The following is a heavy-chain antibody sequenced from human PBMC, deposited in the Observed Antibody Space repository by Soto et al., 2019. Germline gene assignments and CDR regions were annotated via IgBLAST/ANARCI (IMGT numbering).Heavy chain of an antibody. CDR2: TYYRSKWYN. J-gene: IGHJ6*02. CDR3: ARGGSLAVAGYYYYYGMDV. Sequence: SPTLSLTCAISGDSVSSNSAAWNWIRQSPSRGLEWLGRTYYRSKWYNDYAVSVKSRITINPDTSKNQFSLQLNSVTPEDTAVYYCARGGSLAVAGYYYYYGMDVWGQGTTVTVSS. CDR1: GDSVSSNSAA. D-gene: IGHD6-19*01. V-gene: IGHV6-1*01.